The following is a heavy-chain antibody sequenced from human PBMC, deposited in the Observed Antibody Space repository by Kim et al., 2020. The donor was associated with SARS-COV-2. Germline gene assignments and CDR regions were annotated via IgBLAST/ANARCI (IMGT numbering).Heavy chain of an antibody. J-gene: IGHJ4*02. Sequence: SETLSLTCSVYGGSISNTNHYWGWIRQPPGKGLEWFVSVYYRGRTFYKTSLKSRVTMSVDTSKSQLSLRLTSLTAADTAVYFCVRGSGSYYGDFDSWGQGVLVTVSS. D-gene: IGHD3-10*01. CDR1: GGSISNTNHY. CDR3: VRGSGSYYGDFDS. CDR2: VYYRGRT. V-gene: IGHV4-39*07.